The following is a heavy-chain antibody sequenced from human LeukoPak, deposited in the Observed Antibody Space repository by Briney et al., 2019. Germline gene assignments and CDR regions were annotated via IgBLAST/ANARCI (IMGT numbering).Heavy chain of an antibody. D-gene: IGHD3-3*01. J-gene: IGHJ6*03. Sequence: PGGSLRLSCTASGFTFNTYSMTWVRQARGKGREGGAAISGGSVQTYYAGAVKGRFTISRDNSKNMVFLQMDSLRGEDTALYYCAKVGVELPYYYYMDVWGRGTTVTVSS. CDR3: AKVGVELPYYYYMDV. CDR2: ISGGSVQT. CDR1: GFTFNTYS. V-gene: IGHV3-23*01.